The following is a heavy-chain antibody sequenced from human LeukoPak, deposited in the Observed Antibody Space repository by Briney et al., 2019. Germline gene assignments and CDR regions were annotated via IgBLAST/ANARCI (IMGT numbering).Heavy chain of an antibody. CDR2: ISWNSGSI. D-gene: IGHD1-26*01. CDR1: GFTFDDYA. V-gene: IGHV3-9*01. CDR3: ARDGEKWELPFDY. J-gene: IGHJ4*02. Sequence: PGGSLRLSCAASGFTFDDYAMHWVRQAPGKGLEWVSGISWNSGSIGYADSVKGRFTISRDNAKNSLYLQMNSLRAEDTAVYYCARDGEKWELPFDYWGQGTLVTVSS.